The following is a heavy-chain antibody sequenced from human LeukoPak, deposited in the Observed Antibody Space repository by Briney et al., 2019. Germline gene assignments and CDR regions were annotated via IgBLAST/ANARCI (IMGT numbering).Heavy chain of an antibody. V-gene: IGHV4-4*07. CDR1: GGSISSHY. CDR2: IYTDGST. D-gene: IGHD2-2*01. Sequence: SETLSLTCTVSGGSISSHYWSWIRQPAGKGLEWIGRIYTDGSTHNNPSLKSRLTMSVDTSKNQFSLRLSPVTAADTAVYYCARMYCSSTSCQLHFDYWGQGTLVTVSS. J-gene: IGHJ4*02. CDR3: ARMYCSSTSCQLHFDY.